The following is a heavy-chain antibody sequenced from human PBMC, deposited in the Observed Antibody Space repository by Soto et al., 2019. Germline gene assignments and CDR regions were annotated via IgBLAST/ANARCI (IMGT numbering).Heavy chain of an antibody. V-gene: IGHV3-30*18. CDR1: GFTFSTYG. CDR2: ISYDGNNK. J-gene: IGHJ6*02. CDR3: AKDWYSSGWYDRYHYYGMDL. D-gene: IGHD6-19*01. Sequence: QAQLVESGGGVVQPGRSLRLSCAASGFTFSTYGIHWVRQAPGKGLEWVAFISYDGNNKYYADSVKGRFTISRDKFKNTLDLQMNSVRADDTAVYYCAKDWYSSGWYDRYHYYGMDLWGQGTTVTVSS.